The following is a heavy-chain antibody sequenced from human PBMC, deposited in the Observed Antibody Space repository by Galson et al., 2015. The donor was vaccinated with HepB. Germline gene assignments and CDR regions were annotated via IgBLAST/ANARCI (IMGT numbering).Heavy chain of an antibody. CDR2: IIPIFGTA. J-gene: IGHJ1*01. V-gene: IGHV1-69*06. CDR3: ASEEGILTGRPGYFQH. D-gene: IGHD3-9*01. Sequence: SVKVSCKASGGTFSSYAISWVRQAPGQGLEWMGGIIPIFGTANYAQKFQGRVTITADKSTSTAYMELSSLRSEDTAVYYCASEEGILTGRPGYFQHWGQGTLVTVSS. CDR1: GGTFSSYA.